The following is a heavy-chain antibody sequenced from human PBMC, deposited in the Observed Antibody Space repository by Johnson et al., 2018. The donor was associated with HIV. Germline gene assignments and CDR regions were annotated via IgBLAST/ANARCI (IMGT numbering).Heavy chain of an antibody. Sequence: QVQLVESGGGVVQPGRSLRLSCAASGFTFSSYAMRWVRQAPGKGLEWVAVISYDGSNTSYADSVKGRFTISSDNSKNTLYLQLNSLRAEDTAVYYCARGGGGGGDCYSGYDAFDIWGQGTMVTVSS. CDR1: GFTFSSYA. V-gene: IGHV3-30*04. CDR3: ARGGGGGGDCYSGYDAFDI. J-gene: IGHJ3*02. CDR2: ISYDGSNT. D-gene: IGHD2-21*01.